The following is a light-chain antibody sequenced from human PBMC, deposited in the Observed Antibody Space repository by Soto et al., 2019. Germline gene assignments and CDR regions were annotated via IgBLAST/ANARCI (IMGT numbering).Light chain of an antibody. Sequence: EIVLTQSPATLSLSPGERATLSCRASQSVSNFLAWYQQKPGQAPRLLIHDASTRAAGIPARFSGSGSGTDFNLTINSLEPEDVALYYCQQRSIWLTFGGGTKVEIE. CDR1: QSVSNF. V-gene: IGKV3-11*01. CDR2: DAS. J-gene: IGKJ4*02. CDR3: QQRSIWLT.